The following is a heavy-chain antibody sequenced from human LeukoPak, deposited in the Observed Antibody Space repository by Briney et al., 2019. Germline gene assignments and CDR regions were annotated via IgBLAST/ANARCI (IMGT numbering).Heavy chain of an antibody. V-gene: IGHV3-23*01. CDR3: ARRAYDAFDI. CDR2: ISDSGGST. J-gene: IGHJ3*02. Sequence: GGSLRLSCAASGFTVSSNAMSWVRQAPGKGLECVSTISDSGGSTYYADSVKGRFTISRDNSKNTLYLQMNSLRAEDTAVYYCARRAYDAFDIWGQGTMVTVSS. CDR1: GFTVSSNA.